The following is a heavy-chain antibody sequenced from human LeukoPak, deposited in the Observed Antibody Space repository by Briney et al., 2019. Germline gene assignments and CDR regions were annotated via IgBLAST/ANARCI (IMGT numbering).Heavy chain of an antibody. CDR3: ASVPRVVTKGKDAFDI. V-gene: IGHV1-46*01. CDR2: INPSGGST. D-gene: IGHD2-15*01. J-gene: IGHJ3*02. CDR1: GYTFTSYY. Sequence: ASVKVSCKASGYTFTSYYMHWVRQAPGQGLEWMGIINPSGGSTSYAQKFQGRVTMTRDMSTSTVYMELSSLRSEDTAVYYCASVPRVVTKGKDAFDIWGQGTMVTVSS.